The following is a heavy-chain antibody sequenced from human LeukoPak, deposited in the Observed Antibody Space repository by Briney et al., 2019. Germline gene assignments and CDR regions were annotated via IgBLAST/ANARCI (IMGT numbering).Heavy chain of an antibody. V-gene: IGHV4-4*07. CDR3: ARDIPVITGTTNYYYYTDV. CDR1: GGSISSYY. D-gene: IGHD1-7*01. J-gene: IGHJ6*03. CDR2: IYTSGST. Sequence: ASETLSLTCTVSGGSISSYYWSWIRQPAGKGLEWIGRIYTSGSTNYNPSLKSRVTMSVDTSKNQFSLKLSSVTAADTAVYYCARDIPVITGTTNYYYYTDVWGKGTTVTVSS.